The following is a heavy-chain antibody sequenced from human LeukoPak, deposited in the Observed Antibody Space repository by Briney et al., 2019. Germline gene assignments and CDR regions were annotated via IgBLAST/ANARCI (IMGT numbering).Heavy chain of an antibody. Sequence: PGRSLRLSCAASGFTFSSYGMHWVRQAPGKGLEWVAVIWYDGSNKYYADSVKGRFIISRDNSKNTLYLQMNSLRAEDTAVYYCAKEWGYEWELLSFAFDIWGQGTMVTVSS. J-gene: IGHJ3*02. CDR1: GFTFSSYG. D-gene: IGHD1-26*01. CDR3: AKEWGYEWELLSFAFDI. CDR2: IWYDGSNK. V-gene: IGHV3-33*06.